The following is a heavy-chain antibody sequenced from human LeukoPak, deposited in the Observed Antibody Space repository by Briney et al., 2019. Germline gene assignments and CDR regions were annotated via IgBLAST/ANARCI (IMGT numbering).Heavy chain of an antibody. CDR1: GYTFTGYY. CDR3: ASLYSSSWYGGNWFDP. J-gene: IGHJ5*02. CDR2: INPNSGGT. D-gene: IGHD6-13*01. V-gene: IGHV1-2*02. Sequence: ASVKVSCKASGYTFTGYYMHWVRQAPGQGLEWMGWINPNSGGTNYAQKFQGRATMTRDTSISTAYMELSRLRSDDTAVYYCASLYSSSWYGGNWFDPWGQGTLVTVSS.